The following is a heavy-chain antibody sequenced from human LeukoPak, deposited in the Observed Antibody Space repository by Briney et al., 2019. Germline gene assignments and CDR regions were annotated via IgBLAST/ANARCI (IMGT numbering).Heavy chain of an antibody. CDR1: GFTFSSYG. D-gene: IGHD4-17*01. CDR2: IWYDGSNK. V-gene: IGHV3-33*01. Sequence: PGGSLRLSCAASGFTFSSYGMHWVRQAPGKGLEWVAVIWYDGSNKYYADSVKGRFTTSGDNFKNTVYLQMNSLRAEDTAVYYCARGRQNYGDYPYWGQGTLVTVSS. J-gene: IGHJ4*02. CDR3: ARGRQNYGDYPY.